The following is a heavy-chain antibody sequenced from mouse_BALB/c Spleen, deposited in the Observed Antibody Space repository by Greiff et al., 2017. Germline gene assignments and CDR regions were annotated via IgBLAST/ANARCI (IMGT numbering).Heavy chain of an antibody. CDR3: ARSIHYYGYDY. CDR2: ISSGSSTI. CDR1: GFTFSSFG. J-gene: IGHJ2*01. V-gene: IGHV5-17*02. D-gene: IGHD1-2*01. Sequence: EVHLVESGGGLVQPGGSRKLSCAASGFTFSSFGMHWVRQAPEKGLEWVAYISSGSSTIYYADTVKGRFTISRDNPKNTLFLQMTSLRSEDTAMYYCARSIHYYGYDYWGQGTTLTVSS.